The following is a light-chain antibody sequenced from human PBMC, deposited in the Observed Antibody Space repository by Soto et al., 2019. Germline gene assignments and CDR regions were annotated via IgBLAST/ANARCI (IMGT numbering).Light chain of an antibody. CDR3: QLWDSYST. CDR1: QSISSW. J-gene: IGKJ1*01. CDR2: QTS. V-gene: IGKV1-5*03. Sequence: DIQMTQSPSILSASVGDRVTITCRASQSISSWLAWYQQKPGKAPKLLIYQTSNLESGVPSRFSGSGSGTEFTLTISCLQPDDSATYYCQLWDSYSTFGQGTKLEI.